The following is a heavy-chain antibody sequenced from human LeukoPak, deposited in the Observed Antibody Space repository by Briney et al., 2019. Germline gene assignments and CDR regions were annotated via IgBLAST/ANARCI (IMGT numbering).Heavy chain of an antibody. Sequence: SETPSLTCTVSGGSLSSSSYYWDWIRQPPRKGLEWIASIYYSGSTYYNPSLKSRLTISGDTSKNQLSLKLSSVTAADTAVYYCARGRGKDLTGYYRVPPRGFDYWGQGTLVTVSS. CDR3: ARGRGKDLTGYYRVPPRGFDY. V-gene: IGHV4-39*07. D-gene: IGHD3-9*01. CDR1: GGSLSSSSYY. CDR2: IYYSGST. J-gene: IGHJ4*02.